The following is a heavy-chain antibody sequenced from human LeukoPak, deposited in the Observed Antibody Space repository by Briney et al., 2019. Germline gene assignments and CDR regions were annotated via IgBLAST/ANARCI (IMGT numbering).Heavy chain of an antibody. V-gene: IGHV4-34*01. CDR3: ARGASASGAYYDYVWGSYRYSLIYDY. CDR2: INHSGST. J-gene: IGHJ4*02. Sequence: SETLSLTCAVYGGSFSGYYWSWIRQPPGKGLEWIGEINHSGSTNYNPSLKSRVTISVDTSKNQFSLKLSSLTAADTAVYYCARGASASGAYYDYVWGSYRYSLIYDYWAREPWSPSPQ. D-gene: IGHD3-16*02. CDR1: GGSFSGYY.